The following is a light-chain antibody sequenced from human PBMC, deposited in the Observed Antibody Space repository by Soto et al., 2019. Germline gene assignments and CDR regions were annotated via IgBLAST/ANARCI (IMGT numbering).Light chain of an antibody. Sequence: DVVMTQSPLSLPVTLGQPASISCRSSQSLVYSDGNTYLNWFQQRPGQSPRRLIYKVSNRDSGVPSTFSGSGGGTDFLLEVSRKVREDFGVDGCMQGTHWPPYILGEGTKLEIK. CDR3: MQGTHWPPYI. V-gene: IGKV2-30*01. CDR1: QSLVYSDGNTY. CDR2: KVS. J-gene: IGKJ2*01.